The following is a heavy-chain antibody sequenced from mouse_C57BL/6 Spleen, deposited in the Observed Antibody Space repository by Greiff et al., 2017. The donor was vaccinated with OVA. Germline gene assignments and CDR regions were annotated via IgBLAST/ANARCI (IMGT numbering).Heavy chain of an antibody. CDR1: GYTFTSYW. D-gene: IGHD1-2*01. Sequence: QVQLKQPGAELVMPGASVKLSCKASGYTFTSYWMHWVKQRPGQGLEWIGEIDPSDSYTNYNQKFKGKSTLTVDKSSSTAYMQLSSLTSEDSAVYYCARSFAPHYYGAMDYWGQGTSVTVSS. CDR2: IDPSDSYT. CDR3: ARSFAPHYYGAMDY. V-gene: IGHV1-69*01. J-gene: IGHJ4*01.